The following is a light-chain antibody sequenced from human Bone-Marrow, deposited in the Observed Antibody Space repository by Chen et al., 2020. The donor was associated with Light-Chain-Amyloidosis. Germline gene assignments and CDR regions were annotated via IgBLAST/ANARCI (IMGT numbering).Light chain of an antibody. J-gene: IGLJ2*01. V-gene: IGLV3-25*03. CDR2: RDT. CDR3: QSADSSGTYEVI. Sequence: SYELTQPPSVSVYPGQTARITCSGDDLPTKYAYGYQQKPGQAPVLVIHRDTERPAGISERFSGSSSGTTATLTISGVQAEDEADYHCQSADSSGTYEVIFGGGTKLTVL. CDR1: DLPTKY.